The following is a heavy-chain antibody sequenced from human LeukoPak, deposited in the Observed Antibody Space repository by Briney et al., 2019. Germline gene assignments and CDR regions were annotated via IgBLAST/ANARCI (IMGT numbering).Heavy chain of an antibody. V-gene: IGHV3-49*04. CDR1: GFTFGDYA. CDR2: IRSKAYGGTT. Sequence: GRSLRLSCTASGFTFGDYAMSWVRQAPGKGLEWVGFIRSKAYGGTTEYAASVKGRFTISRDDSKSIAYLQTNSLKTEDTAVYYCTRGILLWFGELVDYWGQGTLVTVSS. CDR3: TRGILLWFGELVDY. J-gene: IGHJ4*02. D-gene: IGHD3-10*01.